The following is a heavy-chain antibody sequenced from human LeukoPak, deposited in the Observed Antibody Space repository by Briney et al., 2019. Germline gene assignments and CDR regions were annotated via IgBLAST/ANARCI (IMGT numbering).Heavy chain of an antibody. Sequence: SVKVSCKASGGTFSSYAISWVRQAPGQGLEWMGGIIPIFGTANYAQKFQGRVTITTDESTSTAYMELSSLRSEDTAVYYCARGLGYCSSTSCSPKDYFDYWGQGTLVTVSS. J-gene: IGHJ4*02. CDR1: GGTFSSYA. CDR3: ARGLGYCSSTSCSPKDYFDY. CDR2: IIPIFGTA. V-gene: IGHV1-69*05. D-gene: IGHD2-2*01.